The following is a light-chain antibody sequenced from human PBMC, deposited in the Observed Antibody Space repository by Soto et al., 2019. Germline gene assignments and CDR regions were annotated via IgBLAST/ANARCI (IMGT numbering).Light chain of an antibody. CDR1: SSDVGTYDY. Sequence: QSALTQPPSASGSPGQSVTISCTGTSSDVGTYDYVSWYQQLPGTAPKLLIYDNNKRPSGVPDRFSGSKSGTSATLGITGLQTGDEADYYCGTWDSSLSAYVFGTGTKVTVL. V-gene: IGLV1-51*01. CDR3: GTWDSSLSAYV. CDR2: DNN. J-gene: IGLJ1*01.